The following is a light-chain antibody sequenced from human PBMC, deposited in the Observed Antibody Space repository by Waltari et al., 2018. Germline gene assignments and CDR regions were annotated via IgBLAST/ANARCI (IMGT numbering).Light chain of an antibody. CDR3: QQRSNWPVT. V-gene: IGKV3-11*01. Sequence: EIVLTQSPATLSLSPGERATLSCRASQSISSYLALYQQKPGQAPRLLIYDASNRATCIPARFSGSGSGTDFTLTISSLEPEDFAVYYCQQRSNWPVTFGPGTKVDIK. CDR1: QSISSY. J-gene: IGKJ3*01. CDR2: DAS.